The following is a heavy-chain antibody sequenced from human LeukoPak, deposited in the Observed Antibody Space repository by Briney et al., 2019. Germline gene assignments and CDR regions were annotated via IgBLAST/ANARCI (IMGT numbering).Heavy chain of an antibody. J-gene: IGHJ4*02. CDR2: MLDTVTT. CDR1: GASMNTHY. D-gene: IGHD5-18*01. V-gene: IGHV4-59*11. Sequence: SETLSLTCAVSGASMNTHYWSWIRRPPGKGLEWIGYMLDTVTTKDNPSLKSRFTLSADTSKNQFSLRLTSVTAADAAVYYCATIKRGNIFGYFDFWGQGIPVTVSS. CDR3: ATIKRGNIFGYFDF.